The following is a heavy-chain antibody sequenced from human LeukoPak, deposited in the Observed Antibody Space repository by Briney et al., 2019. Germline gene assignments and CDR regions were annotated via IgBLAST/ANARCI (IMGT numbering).Heavy chain of an antibody. CDR2: ISSSSSYI. D-gene: IGHD3-10*01. CDR1: GFTFSSYS. V-gene: IGHV3-21*01. Sequence: GGSLRLSCAASGFTFSSYSMNWVRQAPGKGLEWVSSISSSSSYIYYADSVKGRFTISRDNAKNSLYLQMNSLRAEDTAVYYCARGDYYGSGSYFSGGYWGQGTLVTVSS. J-gene: IGHJ4*02. CDR3: ARGDYYGSGSYFSGGY.